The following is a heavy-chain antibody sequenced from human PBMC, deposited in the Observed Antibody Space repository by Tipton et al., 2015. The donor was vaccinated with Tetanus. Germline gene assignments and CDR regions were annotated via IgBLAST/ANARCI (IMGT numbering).Heavy chain of an antibody. J-gene: IGHJ3*01. CDR1: GVSMIDSY. D-gene: IGHD5-24*01. CDR3: ARGGRDAYNNPLGAFDV. Sequence: TLSLTCTVSGVSMIDSYWNWIRQPAGKGLEWIGRIYSSGTTNYDPSLRGRVTMSIDTSKNQFSLRLRSVAAADTAVYYCARGGRDAYNNPLGAFDVWGRGTTVTVSS. CDR2: IYSSGTT. V-gene: IGHV4-4*07.